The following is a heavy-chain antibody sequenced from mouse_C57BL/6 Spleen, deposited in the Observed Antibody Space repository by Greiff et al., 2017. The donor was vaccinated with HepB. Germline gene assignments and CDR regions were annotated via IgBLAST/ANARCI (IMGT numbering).Heavy chain of an antibody. D-gene: IGHD1-1*01. J-gene: IGHJ2*01. CDR2: INPNYGTT. V-gene: IGHV1-39*01. CDR3: ASKITTEYYFDY. CDR1: GYSFTDYN. Sequence: EVQLQESGPELVKPGASVKISCKASGYSFTDYNMNWVKQSNGKSLEWIGVINPNYGTTSYNQKFKGKATLTVDQSSSTAYMPLNSLTSEDSAVYYCASKITTEYYFDYWGQGTTLTVSS.